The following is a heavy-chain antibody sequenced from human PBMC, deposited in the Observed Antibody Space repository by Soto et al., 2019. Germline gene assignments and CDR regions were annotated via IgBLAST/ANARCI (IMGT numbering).Heavy chain of an antibody. Sequence: QVQLVQSGAEVKKPGASVKVSCKASGYTFTSYDINWVRQATGQGLEWMGWMNPNSGNTGYAQKFQGRVTMTRNTSISTAYMELSSLRSKYTAVYYCAIKLGYGDYYNWFDPWGQGTLVTVSS. CDR2: MNPNSGNT. D-gene: IGHD4-17*01. CDR3: AIKLGYGDYYNWFDP. CDR1: GYTFTSYD. V-gene: IGHV1-8*01. J-gene: IGHJ5*02.